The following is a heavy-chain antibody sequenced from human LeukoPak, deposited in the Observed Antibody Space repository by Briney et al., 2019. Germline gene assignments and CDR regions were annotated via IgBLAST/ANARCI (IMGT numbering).Heavy chain of an antibody. Sequence: GGSLRLSCAASGFTFSDYYMSWIRQAPGKGLEWVSYISRGGSTTYYADSVKGRFTISRDNAKNSLYLQMNSLRAEDTAVYYCVRGVSISSSWYNDIWGQGTVVTVSS. CDR1: GFTFSDYY. J-gene: IGHJ3*02. D-gene: IGHD6-13*01. CDR3: VRGVSISSSWYNDI. V-gene: IGHV3-11*01. CDR2: ISRGGSTT.